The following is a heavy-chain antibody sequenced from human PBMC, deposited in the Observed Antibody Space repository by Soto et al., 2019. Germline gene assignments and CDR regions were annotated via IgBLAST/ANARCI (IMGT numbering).Heavy chain of an antibody. CDR2: IYYSGRT. J-gene: IGHJ4*02. V-gene: IGHV4-28*03. Sequence: PSETLSLTCAVSGYSITSTNWWGWIRQPPGRGLEWIGNIYYSGRTYCNPSLKSRVTMSVDTSKNQFSLKLSPVTAADTAVYYCARVGDGRYFFDYWGQGTLVTVSS. D-gene: IGHD3-16*01. CDR1: GYSITSTNW. CDR3: ARVGDGRYFFDY.